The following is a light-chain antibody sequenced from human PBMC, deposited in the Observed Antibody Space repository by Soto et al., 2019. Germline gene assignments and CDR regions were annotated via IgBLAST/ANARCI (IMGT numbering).Light chain of an antibody. CDR1: QSVSSN. J-gene: IGKJ2*01. CDR2: GAS. CDR3: QQYNNWPSYT. V-gene: IGKV3-15*01. Sequence: EIVMTQSPATLSVSPGERATLSCRASQSVSSNLAWYQQKPGQAPRLLIYGASTWATGIAARFSGSGSGTEFTLTISSLQSEDFAVYCCQQYNNWPSYTFGQGTKLEIK.